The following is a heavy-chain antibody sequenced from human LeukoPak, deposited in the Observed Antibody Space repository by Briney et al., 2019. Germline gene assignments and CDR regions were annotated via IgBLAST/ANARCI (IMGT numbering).Heavy chain of an antibody. CDR3: AKGSPMWFDP. Sequence: TGGSLRLSCAASGFTFSSYGMHWVRQAPGKGLEWVSAISGSGGSTYYADSVKGRFTISRDNSKNTLYLQMNSLRAEDTAVYYCAKGSPMWFDPWGQGTLVTVSS. D-gene: IGHD3-10*01. J-gene: IGHJ5*02. CDR1: GFTFSSYG. CDR2: ISGSGGST. V-gene: IGHV3-23*01.